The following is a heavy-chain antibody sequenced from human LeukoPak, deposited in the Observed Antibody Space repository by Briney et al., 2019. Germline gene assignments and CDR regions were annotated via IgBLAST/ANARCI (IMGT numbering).Heavy chain of an antibody. CDR2: IRSDGSST. V-gene: IGHV3-30*02. CDR1: GFTFTNYG. J-gene: IGHJ4*02. Sequence: PGGSPRLSCAASGFTFTNYGINWVRQAPGKGLEWVAFIRSDGSSTYYADSVRGRFTISRDNSKNTLYLQMNSLRAEDTAVYYCAKVGQQLVPGYFDYWGQGTLVTVSS. CDR3: AKVGQQLVPGYFDY. D-gene: IGHD6-13*01.